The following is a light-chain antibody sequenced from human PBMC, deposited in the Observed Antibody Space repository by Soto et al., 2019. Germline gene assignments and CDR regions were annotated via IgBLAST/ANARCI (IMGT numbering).Light chain of an antibody. V-gene: IGLV4-69*01. CDR3: QTWGPGIVV. J-gene: IGLJ2*01. CDR2: VNNDGSH. CDR1: SGHSTYA. Sequence: QPVLTQSPSASASLGASVKLTCTLSSGHSTYAIAWHQQQPETGPRYLMRVNNDGSHNRGDGIPDRFSGSSSGSERSLTISNLQSGDEADYYCQTWGPGIVVFGGGTKLTVL.